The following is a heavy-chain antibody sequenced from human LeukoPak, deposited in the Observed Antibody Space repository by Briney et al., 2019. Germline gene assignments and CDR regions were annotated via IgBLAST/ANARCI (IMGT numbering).Heavy chain of an antibody. CDR3: AKNRQQQSYHLFDY. D-gene: IGHD6-13*01. V-gene: IGHV3-23*01. J-gene: IGHJ4*02. Sequence: GGSLRLSCAASGFAFSSYAMSWVRQAPGKGLEWVSAISGSGGSTYYADSVKGRFTISRDNSKNTLYLQMNSLRAEDTAVYYCAKNRQQQSYHLFDYWGQGTLVTVSS. CDR1: GFAFSSYA. CDR2: ISGSGGST.